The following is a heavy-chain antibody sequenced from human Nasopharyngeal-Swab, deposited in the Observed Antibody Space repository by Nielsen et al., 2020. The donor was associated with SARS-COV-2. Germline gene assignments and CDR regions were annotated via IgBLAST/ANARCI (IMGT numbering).Heavy chain of an antibody. D-gene: IGHD3-10*01. Sequence: GESLKISCVGSGFTFGTPAMTWVRQAPGKGLEWVSGVSESGDATYYADSVKGRFTISRDNSKHTLYLQMNSLRAEDTAVYYCAMGSSGTTGEGYWGQGALVTVSS. CDR1: GFTFGTPA. CDR3: AMGSSGTTGEGY. CDR2: VSESGDAT. V-gene: IGHV3-23*01. J-gene: IGHJ4*02.